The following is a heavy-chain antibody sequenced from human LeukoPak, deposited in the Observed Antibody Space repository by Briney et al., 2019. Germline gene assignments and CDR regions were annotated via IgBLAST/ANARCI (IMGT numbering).Heavy chain of an antibody. V-gene: IGHV4-34*01. J-gene: IGHJ2*01. CDR1: GGSFSGYY. Sequence: PSETLSLTCAVYGGSFSGYYWSWIRQPPGKGLEWIGEINHSGSTNYNPSLKSRVTISVDTSKNQFPLKLSSVTAADTAVYYCAREGPTVTTWYFDLWGRGTLVTVSS. CDR3: AREGPTVTTWYFDL. D-gene: IGHD4-17*01. CDR2: INHSGST.